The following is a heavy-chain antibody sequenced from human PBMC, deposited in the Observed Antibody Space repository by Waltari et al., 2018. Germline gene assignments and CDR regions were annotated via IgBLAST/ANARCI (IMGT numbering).Heavy chain of an antibody. J-gene: IGHJ5*02. CDR3: ARASYGSGSSWFDP. Sequence: QVQLQESGPGLVKPSETLSLICSVSGCSISTHFWGWIRQPPGKTLEWIGNIYSSGSTNSNPSHTSRGTISLDMSKNQFSLKLRSVSGADTAVYYCARASYGSGSSWFDPWGQGNLVTVSS. CDR2: IYSSGST. D-gene: IGHD3-10*01. CDR1: GCSISTHF. V-gene: IGHV4-59*11.